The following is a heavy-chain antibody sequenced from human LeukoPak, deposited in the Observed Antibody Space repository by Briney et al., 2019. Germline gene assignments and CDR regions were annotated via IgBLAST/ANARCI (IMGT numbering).Heavy chain of an antibody. V-gene: IGHV5-51*01. CDR1: GYSFANYW. J-gene: IGHJ4*02. D-gene: IGHD2-21*02. CDR3: ARPLSGGDPPGY. Sequence: GESLKISCKGSGYSFANYWIGWGRQMPGKSLEWMGIIYPGDSDTRYSPSFQGQVTISAAKSISTAYLQWSNLKASDTAMYYCARPLSGGDPPGYWGQGTLVTVSS. CDR2: IYPGDSDT.